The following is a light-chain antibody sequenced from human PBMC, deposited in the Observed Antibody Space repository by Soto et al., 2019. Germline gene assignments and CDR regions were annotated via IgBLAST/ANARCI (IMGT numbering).Light chain of an antibody. CDR1: SSDIGAYNF. Sequence: QSALTQPASVSGSPGQSITLSCTGTSSDIGAYNFVSWYQQHPGKAPKLILCDVNIRPSGVSNRFSGSKSGNTAYLTISGLQAADEAAYYCTSWTTSTTMIFGAGTKLTV. CDR3: TSWTTSTTMI. CDR2: DVN. J-gene: IGLJ2*01. V-gene: IGLV2-14*03.